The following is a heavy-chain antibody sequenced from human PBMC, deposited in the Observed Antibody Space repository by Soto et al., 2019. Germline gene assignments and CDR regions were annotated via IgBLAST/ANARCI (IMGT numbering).Heavy chain of an antibody. CDR1: GGSISSGDYY. D-gene: IGHD4-17*01. CDR3: ARELPNSYGDYVGSLGWFDP. J-gene: IGHJ5*02. CDR2: IYYSGST. V-gene: IGHV4-30-4*01. Sequence: SETLSLTCTVSGGSISSGDYYWSWIRQPPGKGLEWIGYIYYSGSTYYNPSLKSRVTISVDTSKNQFSLKLSSVTAADTAVYYCARELPNSYGDYVGSLGWFDPWGQGTLVTVSS.